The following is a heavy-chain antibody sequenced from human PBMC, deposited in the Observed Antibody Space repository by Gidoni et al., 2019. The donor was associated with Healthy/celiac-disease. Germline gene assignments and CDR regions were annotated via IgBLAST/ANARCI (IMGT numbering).Heavy chain of an antibody. CDR1: GFTFSSYG. D-gene: IGHD3-9*01. J-gene: IGHJ6*02. CDR2: ISYDGSNK. Sequence: QVQLVESGGGVVQPGRSLRLSCAASGFTFSSYGMHWVRQAPGKGLEWVAVISYDGSNKYYADSVKGRFTISRDNSKNTLYLQMNSLRAEDTAVYYCAKDSLLRYFDWWGTTSQYYYYGMDVWGQGTTVTVSS. CDR3: AKDSLLRYFDWWGTTSQYYYYGMDV. V-gene: IGHV3-30*18.